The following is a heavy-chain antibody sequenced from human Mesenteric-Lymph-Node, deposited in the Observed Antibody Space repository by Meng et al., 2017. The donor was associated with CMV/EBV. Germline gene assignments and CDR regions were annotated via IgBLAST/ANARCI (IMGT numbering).Heavy chain of an antibody. CDR3: ARQPRALVNNWFDP. J-gene: IGHJ5*02. CDR1: GFTFISYR. D-gene: IGHD1-14*01. Sequence: ASGFTFISYRIHWVRQAPGKGLVWVSRINSDGSSTNYADSVKGRFTVSKDDSKNTVYLQMNNLGAEDTAVYYCARQPRALVNNWFDPWGQGTLVTVSS. V-gene: IGHV3-74*01. CDR2: INSDGSST.